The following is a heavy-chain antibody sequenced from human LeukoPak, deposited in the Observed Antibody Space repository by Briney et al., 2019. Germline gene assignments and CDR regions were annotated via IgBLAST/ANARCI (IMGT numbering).Heavy chain of an antibody. J-gene: IGHJ4*02. CDR3: AKRGGALSD. CDR2: MNPNNGDT. D-gene: IGHD2-21*01. V-gene: IGHV1-2*02. Sequence: ASVKVSCKASGYTFTSYYMHWVRQAPGQGLEWMGWMNPNNGDTKSAPEFQGRVAMTRVTSINTAYMEMTGLTPADTAIYYCAKRGGALSDWGQGTPVTVTS. CDR1: GYTFTSYY.